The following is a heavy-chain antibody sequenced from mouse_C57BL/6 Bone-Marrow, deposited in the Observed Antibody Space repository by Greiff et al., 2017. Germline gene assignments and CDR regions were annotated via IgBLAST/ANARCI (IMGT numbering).Heavy chain of an antibody. D-gene: IGHD3-2*02. Sequence: DVMLVESGEGLVKPGGSLKLSYAASGFTFSSYAMSWVRQTPEKRLEWVAYISSGGDYIYYADTVKGRFTISRDNARNTLYLQMSSLKSEDTAMYYCTRRGQLRLYYYAMDYWGQGTSVTVSS. CDR2: ISSGGDYI. CDR1: GFTFSSYA. CDR3: TRRGQLRLYYYAMDY. J-gene: IGHJ4*01. V-gene: IGHV5-9-1*02.